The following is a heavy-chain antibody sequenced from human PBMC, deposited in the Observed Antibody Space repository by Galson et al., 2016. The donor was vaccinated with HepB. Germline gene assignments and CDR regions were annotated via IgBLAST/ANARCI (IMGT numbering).Heavy chain of an antibody. D-gene: IGHD6-13*01. CDR2: IYHSGNT. Sequence: SETLSLTCAVSGDSISRTNWWSWVRQPPGKGLEWIGEIYHSGNTNYNPSLKSRVTISLDKSKNQFSLKLSSVTAAETAVYYCARSYSTSLYIYLDYWGQGTLVTVSS. CDR1: GDSISRTNW. CDR3: ARSYSTSLYIYLDY. J-gene: IGHJ4*02. V-gene: IGHV4-4*02.